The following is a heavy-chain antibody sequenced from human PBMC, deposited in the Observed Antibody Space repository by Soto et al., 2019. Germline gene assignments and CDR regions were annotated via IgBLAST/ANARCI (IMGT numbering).Heavy chain of an antibody. V-gene: IGHV3-23*01. Sequence: PWGSLRLSCAASGFTFSSYAMSWVRQAPGKGLEWVSAISGSGGSTYYADSVKGRFTISRDNSKNTLYLQMNSLRAEDTAVYYCAKYCSGGSCYPSAFDIWGQGTMVTVS. CDR2: ISGSGGST. CDR3: AKYCSGGSCYPSAFDI. D-gene: IGHD2-15*01. CDR1: GFTFSSYA. J-gene: IGHJ3*02.